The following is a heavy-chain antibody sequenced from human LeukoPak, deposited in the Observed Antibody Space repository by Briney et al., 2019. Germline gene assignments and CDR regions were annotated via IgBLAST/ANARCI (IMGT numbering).Heavy chain of an antibody. D-gene: IGHD3-10*01. V-gene: IGHV4-34*01. CDR3: ARADRGHFASAY. J-gene: IGHJ4*02. Sequence: SETLSLTCAVYGGSFSGYFWTWIRQTPGKGLEWIGDIHHSGSPRYNPSLKSRVTITVDTSRNQFSLKLRSVTAADTAVYFCARADRGHFASAYWGQGTLVTVS. CDR1: GGSFSGYF. CDR2: IHHSGSP.